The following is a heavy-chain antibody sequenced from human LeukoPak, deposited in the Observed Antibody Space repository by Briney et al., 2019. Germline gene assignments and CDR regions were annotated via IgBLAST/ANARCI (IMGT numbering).Heavy chain of an antibody. J-gene: IGHJ4*02. CDR1: GGSFGGYY. CDR3: AREGGSSSSEVY. V-gene: IGHV4-34*01. D-gene: IGHD6-6*01. CDR2: INHSGST. Sequence: SETLSLTCAVYGGSFGGYYWSWIRQPPGKGLEWIGEINHSGSTNYNPSLKSRVTISVDTSKNQFSLKLSSVTAADTAVYYCAREGGSSSSEVYWGQGTLVTVSS.